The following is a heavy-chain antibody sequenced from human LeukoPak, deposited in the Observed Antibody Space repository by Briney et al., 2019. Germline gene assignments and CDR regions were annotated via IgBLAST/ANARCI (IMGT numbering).Heavy chain of an antibody. CDR3: ARSSYPYYFDY. D-gene: IGHD6-19*01. CDR2: VNNDGSST. J-gene: IGHJ4*02. V-gene: IGHV3-74*01. CDR1: GFSFSSYW. Sequence: SGGSLRLSCGASGFSFSSYWMHWVRQAPGKGLMWVSRVNNDGSSTTYADSVEGRFTISRDNARNTLYLRMNSLRAEDTAVYYCARSSYPYYFDYWGQGTLVTVSS.